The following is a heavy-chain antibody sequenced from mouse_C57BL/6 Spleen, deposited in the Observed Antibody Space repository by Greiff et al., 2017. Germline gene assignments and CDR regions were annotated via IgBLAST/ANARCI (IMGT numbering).Heavy chain of an antibody. CDR1: GYAFSSSW. Sequence: QVQLQQSGPELVKPGASVKISCKASGYAFSSSWMNWVKQRPGKGLEWLGRIYPGDGDTNYNGKFKGKATLTAAKSSSTAYMQRSSLTSEDSAVYCCANLYDYDAYWGQGTLVTVSA. V-gene: IGHV1-82*01. CDR2: IYPGDGDT. CDR3: ANLYDYDAY. J-gene: IGHJ3*01. D-gene: IGHD2-4*01.